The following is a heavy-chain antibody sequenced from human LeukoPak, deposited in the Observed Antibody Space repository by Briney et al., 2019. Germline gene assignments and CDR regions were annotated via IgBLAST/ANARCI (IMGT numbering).Heavy chain of an antibody. V-gene: IGHV3-30*04. CDR3: ARDRGAGTYYYYGMDV. CDR2: ISYDGSNK. Sequence: GGSLRLSCAASGFTFSSYAMHWVRQAPGKGLEWVSVISYDGSNKYYADSVKGRFTISRDNSKNTLYLQMNSLRAEDTAVYYCARDRGAGTYYYYGMDVWGQGTTVTVSS. J-gene: IGHJ6*02. D-gene: IGHD6-13*01. CDR1: GFTFSSYA.